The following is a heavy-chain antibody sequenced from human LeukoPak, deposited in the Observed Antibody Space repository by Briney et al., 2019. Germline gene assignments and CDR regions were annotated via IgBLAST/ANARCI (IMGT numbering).Heavy chain of an antibody. V-gene: IGHV3-7*01. J-gene: IGHJ4*02. CDR1: GFTFSSYW. D-gene: IGHD2-2*02. Sequence: PGGSLRLXCAVSGFTFSSYWMSWVRQAPGKGLEWVANMKPDGSEKYYVDSVKGRFTISRDSSKNSLYLQMNSLRVEDTAVYYCERDPRQSHLVYTTGDYWGQGTLVTVSS. CDR3: ERDPRQSHLVYTTGDY. CDR2: MKPDGSEK.